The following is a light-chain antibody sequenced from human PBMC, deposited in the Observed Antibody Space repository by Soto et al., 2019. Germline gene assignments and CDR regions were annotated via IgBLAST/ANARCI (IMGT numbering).Light chain of an antibody. CDR3: QQYANSPFT. Sequence: EIVLTQSPGALSLSPGERAILSCRTTQTISTASLAWYQHRPGQAPRLLISAVSSRATGVPDRFSGSGFETEFTLTISGLEPEDSAIYYCQQYANSPFTFGPRTKVDIK. CDR2: AVS. CDR1: QTISTAS. V-gene: IGKV3-20*01. J-gene: IGKJ3*01.